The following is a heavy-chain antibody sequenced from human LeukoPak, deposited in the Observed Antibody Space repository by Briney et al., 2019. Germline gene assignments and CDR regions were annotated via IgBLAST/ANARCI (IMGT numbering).Heavy chain of an antibody. Sequence: PGGSLRLSCAASGFSFTSYAMSWVRQAQGKGLEWVSGISGSSSSSYYADSVKGRFTISRDYSNNTVYLQMNSLRAEDTAVYYCVKEGEVVITHRFDSWGQGTLVTVSS. D-gene: IGHD3-22*01. CDR2: ISGSSSSS. J-gene: IGHJ4*02. CDR3: VKEGEVVITHRFDS. V-gene: IGHV3-23*01. CDR1: GFSFTSYA.